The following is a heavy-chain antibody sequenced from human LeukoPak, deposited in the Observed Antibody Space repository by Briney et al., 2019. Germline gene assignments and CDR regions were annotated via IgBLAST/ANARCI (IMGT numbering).Heavy chain of an antibody. J-gene: IGHJ6*04. CDR3: AELGITMIGGV. CDR1: GFTFSTYW. CDR2: IKQDGSEK. Sequence: GGSLRLSCAASGFTFSTYWMNWVRQAPGKGLEWVANIKQDGSEKYYVDSVKGRFTISRDNAKNSLYLQMNSLRAEDTAVCYCAELGITMIGGVWGKGTTVTISS. D-gene: IGHD3-10*02. V-gene: IGHV3-7*01.